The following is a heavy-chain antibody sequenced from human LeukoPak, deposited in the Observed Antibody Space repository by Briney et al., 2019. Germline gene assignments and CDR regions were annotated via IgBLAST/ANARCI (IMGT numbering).Heavy chain of an antibody. J-gene: IGHJ4*02. Sequence: ASVKVSCKASGGTFSSCAISWVRQAPGQGLEWMGWISAYNGNTNYAQKLQGRVTMTTDTSTSTAYMELRSLRSDDTAVYYCARNSGSHLNYFDYWGQGTLVTVCS. CDR2: ISAYNGNT. CDR3: ARNSGSHLNYFDY. CDR1: GGTFSSCA. V-gene: IGHV1-18*01. D-gene: IGHD1-26*01.